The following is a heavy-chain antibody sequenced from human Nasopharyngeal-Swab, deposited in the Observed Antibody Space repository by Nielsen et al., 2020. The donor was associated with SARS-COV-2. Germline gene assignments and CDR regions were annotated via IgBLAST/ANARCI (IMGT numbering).Heavy chain of an antibody. J-gene: IGHJ6*02. CDR1: GFTFSSYS. CDR3: ARDSGYGYYYYYGMDV. Sequence: GESLKISCAASGFTFSSYSMNWVRQAPGKGPEWVSSISSSSSYIYYADSVKGRFTISRDNAKNSLYLQMNSLRAEDTAVYYCARDSGYGYYYYYGMDVWDQGTTVTVSS. V-gene: IGHV3-21*01. D-gene: IGHD5-12*01. CDR2: ISSSSSYI.